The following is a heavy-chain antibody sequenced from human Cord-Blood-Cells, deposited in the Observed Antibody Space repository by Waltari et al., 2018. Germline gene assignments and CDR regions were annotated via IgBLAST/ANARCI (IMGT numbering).Heavy chain of an antibody. D-gene: IGHD3-22*01. Sequence: EVQLVESGGGLVQPGGSLRLSCAASGFTFRSYSMNWVRQAPGKGLEWVSYISSSSSTIYYADSVKGRFTISRDNAKNSLYLQMNSLRAEDTAVYYCARNDYYDSSGYYLDAFDIWGQGTMVTVSS. V-gene: IGHV3-48*01. CDR1: GFTFRSYS. CDR2: ISSSSSTI. CDR3: ARNDYYDSSGYYLDAFDI. J-gene: IGHJ3*02.